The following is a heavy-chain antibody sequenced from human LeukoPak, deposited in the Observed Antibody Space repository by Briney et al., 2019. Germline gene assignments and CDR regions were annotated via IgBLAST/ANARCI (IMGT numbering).Heavy chain of an antibody. J-gene: IGHJ4*02. Sequence: ASVKVSCKTSGYTFTSAHMHWVRQAPGQGLEWVGILKSTGDTTVYAQKFQGRVTVTRDTSTSTVYMDLSSLRSEDTAVYYCVREGAHTYYFDFWGPGTLVTVSS. CDR1: GYTFTSAH. CDR3: VREGAHTYYFDF. D-gene: IGHD4/OR15-4a*01. V-gene: IGHV1-46*01. CDR2: LKSTGDTT.